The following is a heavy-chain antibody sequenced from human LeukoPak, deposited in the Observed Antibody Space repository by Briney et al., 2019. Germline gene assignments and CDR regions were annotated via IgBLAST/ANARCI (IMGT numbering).Heavy chain of an antibody. CDR2: FNPSGNRT. CDR3: ATVGYRIAVAGKYYYDSSAYLPLDY. CDR1: GYTFTSYY. Sequence: GASVKVSCKASGYTFTSYYMHWVRQAPGQGLEWMGTFNPSGNRTSYAQKFQGRVTMTRDTSISTAYMELSRLRSDDTAVYYCATVGYRIAVAGKYYYDSSAYLPLDYWGQGTLVTVSS. V-gene: IGHV1-46*01. J-gene: IGHJ4*02. D-gene: IGHD3-22*01.